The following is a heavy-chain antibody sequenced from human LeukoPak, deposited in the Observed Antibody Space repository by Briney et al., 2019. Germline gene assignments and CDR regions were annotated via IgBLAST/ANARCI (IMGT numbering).Heavy chain of an antibody. CDR2: IRSKAYGGTA. Sequence: GRSLRLSCTASGFTFGDYAMIWVRQAPGKGLEWVGFIRSKAYGGTAEYAASVKGRFTISRDDSKSIAYLQMNSLKTEDTAVYYCTRRPTVTTKGFWFDPWGQGTLVTVSS. J-gene: IGHJ5*02. V-gene: IGHV3-49*04. D-gene: IGHD4-11*01. CDR3: TRRPTVTTKGFWFDP. CDR1: GFTFGDYA.